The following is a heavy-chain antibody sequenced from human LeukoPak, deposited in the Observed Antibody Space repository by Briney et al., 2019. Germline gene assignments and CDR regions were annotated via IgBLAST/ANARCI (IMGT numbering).Heavy chain of an antibody. Sequence: ASVNVSCKASGYTFTSYYMHWVRQAPGQGLEWMGWISPYNGNTNYAQKFQGRVTMTTDTSTSTAYMELRSLRSDDTAVYYCARGPHERSGYPDDWGQGTLVTVSS. CDR2: ISPYNGNT. D-gene: IGHD3-22*01. J-gene: IGHJ4*02. V-gene: IGHV1-18*04. CDR1: GYTFTSYY. CDR3: ARGPHERSGYPDD.